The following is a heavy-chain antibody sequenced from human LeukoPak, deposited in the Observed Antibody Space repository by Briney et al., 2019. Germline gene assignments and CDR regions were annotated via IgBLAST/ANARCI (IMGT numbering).Heavy chain of an antibody. CDR1: GGSISSYY. CDR3: ARGVLRTRSPDY. Sequence: PSETLSLTCAVSGGSISSYYWSWIRQPAGKGLEWIGRIYISGSGSTNYNPSLKSRVTISVDTSKNQFSLKLSSVTAADTAVYYCARGVLRTRSPDYWGQGTLVTVSS. J-gene: IGHJ4*02. D-gene: IGHD1-14*01. V-gene: IGHV4-4*07. CDR2: IYISGSGST.